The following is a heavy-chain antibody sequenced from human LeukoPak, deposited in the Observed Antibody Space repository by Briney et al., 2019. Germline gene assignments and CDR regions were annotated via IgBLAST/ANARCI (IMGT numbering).Heavy chain of an antibody. Sequence: GRSLRLSCAASGFTFTSYAMNWVRQAPGKGLEWVSGIIGNGGVTYYADPVKGRFTISRDNSKNTLYLQMNSLRAEDTALYYCAKGAADYYFDSWGQGTLVTVSS. CDR2: IIGNGGVT. CDR3: AKGAADYYFDS. D-gene: IGHD2-15*01. J-gene: IGHJ4*02. CDR1: GFTFTSYA. V-gene: IGHV3-23*01.